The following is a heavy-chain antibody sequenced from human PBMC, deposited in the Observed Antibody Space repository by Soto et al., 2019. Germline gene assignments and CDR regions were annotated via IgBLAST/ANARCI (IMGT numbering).Heavy chain of an antibody. CDR3: ARRSNGDQPIWYYYYGMDV. CDR2: IYYSGST. D-gene: IGHD4-17*01. Sequence: SETLSLTCTVSGVSISSNNYYWGWIRQPPGKGLEWIGSIYYSGSTYYNPSLKSRVTISVDTSKNQFSLKLSSVTAADTAVYYCARRSNGDQPIWYYYYGMDVWGQGTTVTVSS. CDR1: GVSISSNNYY. V-gene: IGHV4-39*01. J-gene: IGHJ6*02.